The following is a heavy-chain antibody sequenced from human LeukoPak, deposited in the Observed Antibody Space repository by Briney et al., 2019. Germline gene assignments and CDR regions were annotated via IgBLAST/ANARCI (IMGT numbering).Heavy chain of an antibody. CDR2: IYSSGSA. D-gene: IGHD3-16*01. V-gene: IGHV4-59*10. CDR3: ARGGPSFDL. CDR1: GGSFSGYY. J-gene: IGHJ2*01. Sequence: SETLSLTCAVYGGSFSGYYWSWIRQSAGKGLEWIGRIYSSGSANYNPSLKSRVTMSVDTSKTQFSLRLTSVTAADTAVYYCARGGPSFDLWGRGTLVTVSS.